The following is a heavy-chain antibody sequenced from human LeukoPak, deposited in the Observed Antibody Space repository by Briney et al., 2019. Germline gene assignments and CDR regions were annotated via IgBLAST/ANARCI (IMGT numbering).Heavy chain of an antibody. Sequence: PSETLSLTCAVYGGSFSGYYWSWIRQPPGKGLEWIGEINHSGSTNYNPSLKSRVTISVDTSKNQFSLKLSSVTAADTAVYYCARAPLYYYGSGSHQSGFDPWGQGTLVTVSS. D-gene: IGHD3-10*01. CDR2: INHSGST. J-gene: IGHJ5*02. CDR1: GGSFSGYY. V-gene: IGHV4-34*01. CDR3: ARAPLYYYGSGSHQSGFDP.